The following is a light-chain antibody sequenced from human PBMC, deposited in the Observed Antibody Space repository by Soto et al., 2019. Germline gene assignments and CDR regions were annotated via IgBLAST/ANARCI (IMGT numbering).Light chain of an antibody. V-gene: IGLV2-14*01. CDR3: TSYTSSSTLL. J-gene: IGLJ2*01. Sequence: QSVLTQPASVSGSPGQSITISCTGTSSDIGAYDYVSWYQHHPGKAPKLIFYEVSNRPSGVSGRFSASKSANTASLTISGLQAEDEADYYCTSYTSSSTLLIGGGTKLTVL. CDR1: SSDIGAYDY. CDR2: EVS.